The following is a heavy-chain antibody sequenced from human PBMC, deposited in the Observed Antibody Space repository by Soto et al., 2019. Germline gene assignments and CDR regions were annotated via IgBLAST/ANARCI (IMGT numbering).Heavy chain of an antibody. V-gene: IGHV4-30-4*01. D-gene: IGHD3-22*01. CDR2: IHSSGSI. Sequence: SETLSLTCTVSGGSISSDDYYWSWIRQAPGRGLEWIGYIHSSGSIYYNPSLKSRATMSIDTAGNQFSLKVGSVTVADTAVYYCARDLDGLHDDTSGPFPRPGWGQGTLVTVSS. J-gene: IGHJ1*01. CDR3: ARDLDGLHDDTSGPFPRPG. CDR1: GGSISSDDYY.